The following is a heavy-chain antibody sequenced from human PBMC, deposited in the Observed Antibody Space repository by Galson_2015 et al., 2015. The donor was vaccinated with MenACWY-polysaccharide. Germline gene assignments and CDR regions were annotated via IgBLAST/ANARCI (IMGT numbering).Heavy chain of an antibody. D-gene: IGHD1-26*01. CDR3: ARDGSGSYLGYYGMDV. J-gene: IGHJ6*02. V-gene: IGHV3-7*01. CDR2: SEK. Sequence: SEKYYVDSVKGRFTISRDNAKNSLYLQMNSLRAEDTAVYYCARDGSGSYLGYYGMDVWGQGTTVTVSS.